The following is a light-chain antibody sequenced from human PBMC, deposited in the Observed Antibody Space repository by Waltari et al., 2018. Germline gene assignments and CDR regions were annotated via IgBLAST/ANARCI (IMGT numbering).Light chain of an antibody. J-gene: IGLJ2*01. CDR3: SSYAGSSKGV. CDR1: SSDVGNYKR. V-gene: IGLV2-23*02. CDR2: AVS. Sequence: QSALTQPAPVSGSPGQSITISCTGTSSDVGNYKRFSWYQQHPGKAPKLMIYAVSKRPSGVSDRFSGSKSGDMASLTISGLQPEDEAEYFCSSYAGSSKGVFGGGTKVTVL.